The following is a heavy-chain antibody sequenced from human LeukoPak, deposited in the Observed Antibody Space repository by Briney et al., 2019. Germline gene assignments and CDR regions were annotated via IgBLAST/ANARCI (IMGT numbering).Heavy chain of an antibody. V-gene: IGHV5-51*01. CDR1: GYSFTSYC. CDR3: ATLVVGAMGNDY. CDR2: IYPGDSDT. Sequence: GESLKSSSKGSGYSFTSYCIGCVVQMPAKGLEWRGIIYPGDSDTRYSPSFQGQVTISADKSISTAYLQWSSMKASDTAMYYCATLVVGAMGNDYWGQGTLVTVSS. J-gene: IGHJ4*02. D-gene: IGHD1-26*01.